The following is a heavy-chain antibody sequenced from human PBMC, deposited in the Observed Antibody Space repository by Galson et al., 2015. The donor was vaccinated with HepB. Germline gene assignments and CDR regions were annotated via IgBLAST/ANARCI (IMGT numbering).Heavy chain of an antibody. CDR3: ARDSRRTGSSRDFDY. CDR1: GFTFSSYS. CDR2: ISSSSSTI. J-gene: IGHJ4*02. Sequence: SLRLSCAAPGFTFSSYSMNWVRQAPGKGLEWVSYISSSSSTIYYADSVKGRFTISRDNAKNSLYLQMNSLRAEDTAVYYCARDSRRTGSSRDFDYWGQGTLVTVSS. V-gene: IGHV3-48*01. D-gene: IGHD6-13*01.